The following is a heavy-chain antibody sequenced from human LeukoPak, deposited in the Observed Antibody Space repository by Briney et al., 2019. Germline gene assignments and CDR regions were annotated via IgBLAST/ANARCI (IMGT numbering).Heavy chain of an antibody. J-gene: IGHJ5*02. Sequence: GASVKVSCKASGYTFTSYDINWVRQATGQGLEWMGWMNPNSGNTGYAQKFQGRVTMTRNTSISTAYMELSSLRSEDTAVYYCARDSRSVVVVAKPPNWFDPWGQGTLVTVSS. CDR3: ARDSRSVVVVAKPPNWFDP. CDR1: GYTFTSYD. V-gene: IGHV1-8*01. D-gene: IGHD2-15*01. CDR2: MNPNSGNT.